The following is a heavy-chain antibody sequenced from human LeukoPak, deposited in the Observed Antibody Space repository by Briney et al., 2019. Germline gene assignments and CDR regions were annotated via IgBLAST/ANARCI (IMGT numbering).Heavy chain of an antibody. J-gene: IGHJ6*03. D-gene: IGHD4/OR15-4a*01. V-gene: IGHV1-18*01. CDR3: ARAYGGNRRAYYYYMDV. CDR2: ISTYSGNT. CDR1: GYTFTSYG. Sequence: GASVKVSCKASGYTFTSYGISWVRQAPGLGLEWMGWISTYSGNTNYAQKFQGRVTMTRNTSISTAYMELSSLRSEDTAVYYCARAYGGNRRAYYYYMDVWGKGTTVTVSS.